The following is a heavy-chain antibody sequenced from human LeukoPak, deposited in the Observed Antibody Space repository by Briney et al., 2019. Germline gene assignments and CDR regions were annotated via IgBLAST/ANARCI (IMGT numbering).Heavy chain of an antibody. V-gene: IGHV3-23*01. Sequence: GGSLRLSCAASGFTFSSYGMSWVRQAPGKGLEWVSAIRGSGDRTHYADSVKGRFTISRDNSKNTLYLQMNSLRAEDTAVYYCAKDSKIGGATFRSYHYMDVWGKGTAVTVSS. CDR3: AKDSKIGGATFRSYHYMDV. CDR1: GFTFSSYG. J-gene: IGHJ6*03. D-gene: IGHD1-26*01. CDR2: IRGSGDRT.